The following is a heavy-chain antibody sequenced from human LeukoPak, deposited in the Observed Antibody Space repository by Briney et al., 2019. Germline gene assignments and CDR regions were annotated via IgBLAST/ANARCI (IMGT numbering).Heavy chain of an antibody. J-gene: IGHJ3*01. Sequence: PGGSLRLSCAASGFSLTTYAMGWVRQAPGKGLEWVSVISDRGDSTYYADSVKGRFTISRDSSKSTLYLQMNSLRGEDTALYYCAKGRWGLTINNFDLWGQGTMVTVSS. CDR1: GFSLTTYA. D-gene: IGHD2-21*01. CDR3: AKGRWGLTINNFDL. V-gene: IGHV3-23*01. CDR2: ISDRGDST.